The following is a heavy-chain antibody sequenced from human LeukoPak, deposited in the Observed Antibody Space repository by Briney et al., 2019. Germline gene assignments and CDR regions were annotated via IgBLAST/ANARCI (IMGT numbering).Heavy chain of an antibody. V-gene: IGHV3-30*18. CDR2: ISYDGSNK. D-gene: IGHD3-10*01. Sequence: PGGSLRLSCAASGFTFSSYGMHWVRQAPGMGLEWVAVISYDGSNKYYADSVKGRFTISRDNSKNTLYLQMNSLRAEDTAVYYCAKDRGYYGSGTHFDYWGQGTLVTVPS. CDR1: GFTFSSYG. J-gene: IGHJ4*02. CDR3: AKDRGYYGSGTHFDY.